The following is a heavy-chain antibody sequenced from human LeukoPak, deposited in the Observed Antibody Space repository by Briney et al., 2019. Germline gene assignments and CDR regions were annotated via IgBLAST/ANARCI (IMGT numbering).Heavy chain of an antibody. D-gene: IGHD3-9*01. CDR2: TSSSGSTI. Sequence: GGSLRLSCAASGFTFSDYYMSWIRQAPGKGLEWVSYTSSSGSTIYYADSVKGRFTISRDNAKNSLYLQMNSLRAEDTAVYYCARAAGYGLYGRYFDHTNWFDPWGQGTLVTVSS. J-gene: IGHJ5*02. CDR1: GFTFSDYY. V-gene: IGHV3-11*01. CDR3: ARAAGYGLYGRYFDHTNWFDP.